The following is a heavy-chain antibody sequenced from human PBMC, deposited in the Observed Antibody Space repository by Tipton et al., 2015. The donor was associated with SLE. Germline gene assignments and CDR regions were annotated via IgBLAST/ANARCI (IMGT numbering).Heavy chain of an antibody. J-gene: IGHJ4*02. CDR2: IYYSGST. D-gene: IGHD7-27*01. V-gene: IGHV4-61*01. CDR3: ARRANWGQIDY. Sequence: TLSLTCTVSGGSVSSGSYYWSWIRQPPGKGLEWIGYIYYSGSTNYNPSLKSRVTISVDTSKNQFSLKLSSVTAADTAVYYCARRANWGQIDYWGQGTLVTVSS. CDR1: GGSVSSGSYY.